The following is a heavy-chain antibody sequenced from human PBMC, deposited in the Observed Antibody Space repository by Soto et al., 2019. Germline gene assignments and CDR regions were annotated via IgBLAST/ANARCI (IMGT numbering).Heavy chain of an antibody. CDR1: GFTFSDYY. Sequence: QVQLVESGGGLVKPGGSLRLSCAASGFTFSDYYMSWIRQAPGKGLEWVSYISSSSSYTNYADSVKGRFTISRDNAKNSLYLQMNSLRAEDTAVYYCARDAGGDDEPDDFDYWGQGTLVTVSS. CDR3: ARDAGGDDEPDDFDY. CDR2: ISSSSSYT. J-gene: IGHJ4*02. D-gene: IGHD2-21*02. V-gene: IGHV3-11*05.